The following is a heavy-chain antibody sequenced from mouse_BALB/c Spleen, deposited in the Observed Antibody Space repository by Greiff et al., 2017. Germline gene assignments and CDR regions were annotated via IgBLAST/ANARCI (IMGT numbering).Heavy chain of an antibody. Sequence: VQLKQTGPELVKPGASVKISCKASGYSFTDYIMLWVKQSHGKSLEWIGNINPYYGSTSYNLKFKGKATLTVDKSSSTAYMQLNSLTSEDSAVYYCARYPSLDYWGQGTTLTVSS. V-gene: IGHV1-39*01. D-gene: IGHD6-1*01. CDR2: INPYYGST. J-gene: IGHJ2*01. CDR1: GYSFTDYI. CDR3: ARYPSLDY.